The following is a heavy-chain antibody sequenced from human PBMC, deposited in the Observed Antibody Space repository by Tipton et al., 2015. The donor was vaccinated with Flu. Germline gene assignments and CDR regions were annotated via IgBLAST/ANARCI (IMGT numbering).Heavy chain of an antibody. J-gene: IGHJ3*02. D-gene: IGHD1-26*01. V-gene: IGHV4-39*07. CDR1: GGSTSSSSYY. CDR3: ARGSGSPAAFDI. CDR2: IYYSGST. Sequence: TLSLTCTVSGGSTSSSSYYWGWIRQPPGKGLEWIGSIYYSGSTYYNPSLKSRVTISVDTSKNQFSLKLSSVTAADTAVYYCARGSGSPAAFDIWGQGTMVTVSS.